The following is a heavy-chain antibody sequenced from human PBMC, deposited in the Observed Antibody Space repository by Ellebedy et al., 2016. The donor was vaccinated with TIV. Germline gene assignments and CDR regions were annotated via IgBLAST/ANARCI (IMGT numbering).Heavy chain of an antibody. D-gene: IGHD3-16*01. Sequence: ESLKISXAASGFTFSNYAMSWVRQAPGKGLEWVSAITGIGTSTYYADSVKGRFTISRDNSKNTLSLQMNSLRADDTAIYYCAKPMGPGGRFDAFDIWGQGTLVTVSS. CDR2: ITGIGTST. CDR3: AKPMGPGGRFDAFDI. J-gene: IGHJ3*02. V-gene: IGHV3-23*01. CDR1: GFTFSNYA.